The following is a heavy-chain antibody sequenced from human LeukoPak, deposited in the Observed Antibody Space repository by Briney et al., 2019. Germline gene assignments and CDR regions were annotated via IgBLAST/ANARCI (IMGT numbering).Heavy chain of an antibody. CDR3: ATNTGSYFAWFDY. D-gene: IGHD1-26*01. V-gene: IGHV4-59*03. J-gene: IGHJ4*02. CDR1: VGSISRYN. CDR2: IYYSGIT. Sequence: ETLSLTCTHPVGSISRYNWRCIRQPPGKGLERSGYIYYSGITNYNPSLQSRVTMSMDTSKNQVSLKLSSVSAADSAVYSCATNTGSYFAWFDYWGQGTLVTVSS.